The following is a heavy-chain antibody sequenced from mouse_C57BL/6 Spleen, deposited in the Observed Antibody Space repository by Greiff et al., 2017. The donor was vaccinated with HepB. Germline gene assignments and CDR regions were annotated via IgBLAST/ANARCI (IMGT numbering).Heavy chain of an antibody. Sequence: QVQLQQPGAELVRPGSSVKLSCKASGYTFTSYWMDWVKQRPGQGLEWIGNIYPSDSETHYNQKFKDKATLTVDKSSSTAYMQLSSLTSEDSAVYYCARTLYDYGWFAYWGQGTLVTVSA. CDR3: ARTLYDYGWFAY. V-gene: IGHV1-61*01. J-gene: IGHJ3*01. CDR2: IYPSDSET. CDR1: GYTFTSYW. D-gene: IGHD2-4*01.